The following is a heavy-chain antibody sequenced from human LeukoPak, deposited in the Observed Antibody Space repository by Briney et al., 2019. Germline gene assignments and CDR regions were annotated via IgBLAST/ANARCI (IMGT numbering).Heavy chain of an antibody. CDR1: GLNFDDSA. J-gene: IGHJ4*02. V-gene: IGHV3-43*02. Sequence: GGSLRLSCVASGLNFDDSAMHWVRQAPGKGLEWVSLISADGGSTFSADSVKGRFTISRDNSRNTLYLEVNSLRTDDTAVYYCARGPGLAMGKGYFDYCGQGTLVTVSS. CDR3: ARGPGLAMGKGYFDY. D-gene: IGHD5-18*01. CDR2: ISADGGST.